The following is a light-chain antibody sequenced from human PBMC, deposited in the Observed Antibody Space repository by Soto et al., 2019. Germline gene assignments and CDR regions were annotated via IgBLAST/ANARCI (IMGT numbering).Light chain of an antibody. CDR2: QTS. V-gene: IGKV3-15*01. Sequence: EIVLTQSPATLSSFPGDRVTLSCRASQYINTRLAWYQHRPGQAPRLLIYQTSLRAAGIPARFSGSGSGTEFTLTISSLQSEDFAVYYCQQYNNWPGTFGQGTKVDIK. CDR3: QQYNNWPGT. CDR1: QYINTR. J-gene: IGKJ1*01.